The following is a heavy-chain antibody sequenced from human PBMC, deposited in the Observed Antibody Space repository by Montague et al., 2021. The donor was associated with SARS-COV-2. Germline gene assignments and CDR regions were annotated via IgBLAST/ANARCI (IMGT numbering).Heavy chain of an antibody. CDR2: IIAILSTA. Sequence: SVKVSCKASGVTFSTYTISWVRQAPGQGLEWMGRIIAILSTANYAQKFKGRVTITADKSPSIAYMELSSLRSDDTALYYCAREGWSRYYLDYWGQGTLVTVSS. CDR1: GVTFSTYT. CDR3: AREGWSRYYLDY. J-gene: IGHJ4*02. V-gene: IGHV1-69*08. D-gene: IGHD3-3*01.